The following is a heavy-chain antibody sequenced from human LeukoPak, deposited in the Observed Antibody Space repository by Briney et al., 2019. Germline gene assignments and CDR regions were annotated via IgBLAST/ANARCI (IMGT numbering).Heavy chain of an antibody. CDR3: SRESGPYSPFGH. J-gene: IGHJ4*02. CDR2: ISLSGYT. CDR1: GGSITTTNY. D-gene: IGHD1-26*01. Sequence: SGTLSLTCGVSGGSITTTNYWSWVRQSPGRGLEWIGEISLSGYTGFNPSLRGRVTMSLDDSKNHLSLTLTSVTAADTAIYYCSRESGPYSPFGHWGQGILVTVTT. V-gene: IGHV4-4*02.